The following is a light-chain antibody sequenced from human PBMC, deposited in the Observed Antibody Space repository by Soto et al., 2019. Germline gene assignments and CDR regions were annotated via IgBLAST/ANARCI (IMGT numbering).Light chain of an antibody. CDR3: QRLSHA. CDR1: QSISSY. Sequence: DIQMTQSPSSLSASVGDRVTITCRASQSISSYLNWYQQKPGKAPKLLIYKASSLESGVPSRFSGSGSGTDFTLTISSLQPEDFATYYCQRLSHAFGGGTKVDIK. V-gene: IGKV1-39*01. J-gene: IGKJ4*01. CDR2: KAS.